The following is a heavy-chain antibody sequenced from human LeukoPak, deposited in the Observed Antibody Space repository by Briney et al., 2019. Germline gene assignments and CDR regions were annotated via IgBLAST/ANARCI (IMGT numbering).Heavy chain of an antibody. CDR1: GFTFSSYS. D-gene: IGHD4-17*01. CDR2: ISSSSSYI. J-gene: IGHJ4*02. V-gene: IGHV3-21*04. Sequence: GGSLRLSCAASGFTFSSYSMNWVRQAPGKGLEWVSSISSSSSYIYYADSVKGRFTISRDNAKSSLYLQMNSLRAEDTAVYYCAREDTVTGLDYWGQGTPVTVSS. CDR3: AREDTVTGLDY.